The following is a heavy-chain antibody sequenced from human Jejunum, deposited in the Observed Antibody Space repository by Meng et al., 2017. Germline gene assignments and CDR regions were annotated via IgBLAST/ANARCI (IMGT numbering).Heavy chain of an antibody. CDR3: ARVQMVRLFDS. CDR1: GGSFSADY. CDR2: INHNGDT. V-gene: IGHV4-34*01. Sequence: QGQLQQWGAGLLKPAETLSLTCAVYGGSFSADYWSWIRQPPGKGLEWIGEINHNGDTNYNPSLKSRVTISVDTPKNQFSLRLTSVTAADTAIYYCARVQMVRLFDSWGQGALVTVSS. D-gene: IGHD5-18*01. J-gene: IGHJ4*02.